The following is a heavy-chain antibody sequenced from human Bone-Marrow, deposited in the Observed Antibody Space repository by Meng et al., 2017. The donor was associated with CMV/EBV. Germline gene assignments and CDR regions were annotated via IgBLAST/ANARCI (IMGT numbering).Heavy chain of an antibody. CDR2: IYYSWST. CDR3: ARVMESWIPTHYFDY. Sequence: SEALSLPCTVSGGSISSSSYYWGWIRQPPGKGLEWIGSIYYSWSTYYNPSLKRRVTISVDTSKNQFSLKLSSVTAADTAVYYCARVMESWIPTHYFDYWGQGTLVTVSS. D-gene: IGHD2-8*01. CDR1: GGSISSSSYY. V-gene: IGHV4-39*07. J-gene: IGHJ4*02.